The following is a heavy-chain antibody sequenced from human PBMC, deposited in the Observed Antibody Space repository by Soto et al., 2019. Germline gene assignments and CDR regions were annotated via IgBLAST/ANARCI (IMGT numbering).Heavy chain of an antibody. J-gene: IGHJ3*02. Sequence: KPSETLSLTCTVSGGSISSGGYYWSWIRQHPGKGLERIGYIYYSGSTYYNPSLKSRVTISVDTSKNQFSLKLSSVTAADTAVYYCARNWDSSGYSSDAFDIWGQGTMVTVSS. CDR1: GGSISSGGYY. V-gene: IGHV4-31*03. CDR2: IYYSGST. D-gene: IGHD3-22*01. CDR3: ARNWDSSGYSSDAFDI.